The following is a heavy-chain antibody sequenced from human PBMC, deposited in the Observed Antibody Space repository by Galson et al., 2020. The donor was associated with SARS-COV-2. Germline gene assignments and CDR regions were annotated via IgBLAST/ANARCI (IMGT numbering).Heavy chain of an antibody. Sequence: GGSLRLSCAASRFTFSSYGMHWVRQAPGKGLEWVAVISYDGDDKEYADSVNGRFTISRDNSKKTLYLQMNSLRAEDTAVYYCAKDSRVVYATPDAFDIWGQGTMVTVSS. V-gene: IGHV3-30*18. D-gene: IGHD2-8*02. J-gene: IGHJ3*02. CDR3: AKDSRVVYATPDAFDI. CDR2: ISYDGDDK. CDR1: RFTFSSYG.